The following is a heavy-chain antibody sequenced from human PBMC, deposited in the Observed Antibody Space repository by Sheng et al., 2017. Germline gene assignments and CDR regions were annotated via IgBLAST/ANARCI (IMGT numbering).Heavy chain of an antibody. V-gene: IGHV3-7*01. J-gene: IGHJ4*02. CDR3: ARDSTGVCTENSCYSFDY. D-gene: IGHD2-8*02. CDR2: IKEDGREK. CDR1: GFTFSRFW. Sequence: EVQLVESGGGLVQPGGSLRLSCAASGFTFSRFWMSWVRQAPGKGLEWVANIKEDGREKNYVDSVKGRFTISRDNAKNSLFLQIDSLRADDTAVYYCARDSTGVCTENSCYSFDYWGQGTLVTVSS.